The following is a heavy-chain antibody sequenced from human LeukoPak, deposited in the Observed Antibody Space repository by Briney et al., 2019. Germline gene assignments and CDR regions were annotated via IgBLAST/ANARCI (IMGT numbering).Heavy chain of an antibody. D-gene: IGHD3-22*01. Sequence: PSETLSLTCAVYGGSFSGYYWSWIRQPPGKGLEWIGEINHSGSTNYNPSLKSRVTISVDTSKNQFSLKLSSVTAADTAVYYCARARRITMKVVAFDYWGQGTLVTVSS. V-gene: IGHV4-34*01. CDR2: INHSGST. CDR1: GGSFSGYY. J-gene: IGHJ4*02. CDR3: ARARRITMKVVAFDY.